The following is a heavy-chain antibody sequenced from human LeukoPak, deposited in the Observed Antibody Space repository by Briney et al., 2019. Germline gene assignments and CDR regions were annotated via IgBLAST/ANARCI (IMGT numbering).Heavy chain of an antibody. CDR1: GYTFTSYG. V-gene: IGHV1-18*01. Sequence: ASVKVSCKASGYTFTSYGISWVRQAPGQGLEWMGWISAYNGNTKYSQKFQGRVTITRDTSASTAYMELSSLRSEDTAVYYCARGLVVPAAIANWFDPWGQGTLVTVSS. CDR2: ISAYNGNT. CDR3: ARGLVVPAAIANWFDP. J-gene: IGHJ5*02. D-gene: IGHD2-2*01.